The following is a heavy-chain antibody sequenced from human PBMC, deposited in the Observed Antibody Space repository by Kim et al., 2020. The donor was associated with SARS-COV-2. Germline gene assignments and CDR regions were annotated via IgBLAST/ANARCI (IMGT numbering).Heavy chain of an antibody. J-gene: IGHJ4*02. CDR3: VKGGLRSAFDF. V-gene: IGHV3-23*01. Sequence: GGSLSLSCAAYGFTFSSFPMSWVRQAPEKGLEFVSSISPTSDATSYADSVRGRFTISRDNSEATLYLQMNSLRGDDTAIYYCVKGGLRSAFDFRGQGTL. D-gene: IGHD5-12*01. CDR2: ISPTSDAT. CDR1: GFTFSSFP.